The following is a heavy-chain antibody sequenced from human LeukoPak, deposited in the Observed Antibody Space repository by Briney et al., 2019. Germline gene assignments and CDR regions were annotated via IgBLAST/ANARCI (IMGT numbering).Heavy chain of an antibody. V-gene: IGHV3-23*01. CDR2: ISGMGGST. CDR1: GFTFTRYA. Sequence: GSPCPSRAASGFTFTRYAANWVCQAPGKGLEWVSAISGMGGSTYFADSVKGRFTISRDNSKNTLYVQMNSLRAEDTAVYYCARDWDPIGSYLGRVFYYWGQDTGRRLL. D-gene: IGHD1-26*01. CDR3: ARDWDPIGSYLGRVFYY. J-gene: IGHJ4*02.